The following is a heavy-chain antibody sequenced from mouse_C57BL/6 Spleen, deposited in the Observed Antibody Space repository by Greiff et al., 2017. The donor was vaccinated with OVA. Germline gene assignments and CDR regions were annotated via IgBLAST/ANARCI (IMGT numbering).Heavy chain of an antibody. V-gene: IGHV1-82*01. D-gene: IGHD2-4*01. CDR1: GYAFSSSW. Sequence: ESGPELVKPGASVKISCKASGYAFSSSWMNWVKQRPGKGLEWIGRIYPGDGDTNYNGKFKGKATLTADKSSSTAYMQLSSLTSEDSAVYFCARDYDYDGRGYAMDYWGQGTSVTVSS. J-gene: IGHJ4*01. CDR2: IYPGDGDT. CDR3: ARDYDYDGRGYAMDY.